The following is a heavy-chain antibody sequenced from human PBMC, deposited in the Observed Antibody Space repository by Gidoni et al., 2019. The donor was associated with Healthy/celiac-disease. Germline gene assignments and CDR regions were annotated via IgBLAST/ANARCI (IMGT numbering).Heavy chain of an antibody. CDR3: ARASSSWYLLDY. CDR1: GYTFTNYY. V-gene: IGHV1-46*01. Sequence: QVQLVQSGAEGKKPGASVKVSCKASGYTFTNYYMHWVRQAPGQGLEWMGIINPSGGITNYAQKFQGRVTMTRDTSTSTVYMQLRSLRSEDTAVYYCARASSSWYLLDYWGQGTLVTVSS. D-gene: IGHD6-13*01. CDR2: INPSGGIT. J-gene: IGHJ4*02.